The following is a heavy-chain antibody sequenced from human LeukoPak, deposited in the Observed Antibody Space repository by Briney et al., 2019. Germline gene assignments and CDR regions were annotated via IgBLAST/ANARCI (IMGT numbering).Heavy chain of an antibody. CDR2: IESKTDGGTT. V-gene: IGHV3-15*04. Sequence: GGSLRLSCAASGFTFSDAWMSWVRQAPGKGLEWVGRIESKTDGGTTDYAAPVKGRFTISRDDSRNMVSLQMNSLKTEATAVYYCITLRRGYWGQGTLVTVSS. J-gene: IGHJ4*02. CDR3: ITLRRGY. CDR1: GFTFSDAW. D-gene: IGHD5-12*01.